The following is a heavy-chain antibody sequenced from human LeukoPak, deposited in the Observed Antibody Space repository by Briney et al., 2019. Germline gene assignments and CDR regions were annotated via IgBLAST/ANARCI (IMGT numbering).Heavy chain of an antibody. CDR2: IRSRTKGYAT. D-gene: IGHD3-10*01. Sequence: PGGSLTLSCAASGMSLSDSAINWVRQAPGKGLEWLAHIRSRTKGYATAYAASVTGRFVISRDDVKNMAFLQMTSLETEDTAVYYCIRHVEFQRPYWAQGVQVTVSS. CDR3: IRHVEFQRPY. CDR1: GMSLSDSA. V-gene: IGHV3-73*01. J-gene: IGHJ4*02.